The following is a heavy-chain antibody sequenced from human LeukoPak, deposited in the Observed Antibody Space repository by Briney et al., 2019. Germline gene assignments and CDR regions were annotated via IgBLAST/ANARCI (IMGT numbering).Heavy chain of an antibody. CDR3: ARMKGYYDILTGYSPPSYYFDY. J-gene: IGHJ4*02. V-gene: IGHV4-39*01. CDR1: GRSISSSSYY. Sequence: SDTLSLTCTVSGRSISSSSYYWGWIRQPPAKGLEWIGSIYYSGSTYYNPSLKSRVTISVDTSKNQFSLKLSYVTAADTAVYYCARMKGYYDILTGYSPPSYYFDYWGQGTLVTVSS. CDR2: IYYSGST. D-gene: IGHD3-9*01.